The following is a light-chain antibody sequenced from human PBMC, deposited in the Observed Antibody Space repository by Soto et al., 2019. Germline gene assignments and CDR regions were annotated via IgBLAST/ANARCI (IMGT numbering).Light chain of an antibody. CDR1: QDIGQY. V-gene: IGKV1-27*01. CDR2: YVS. Sequence: DIQMTQSPSSLSASVGDRVTLTCRASQDIGQYLAWYQQRPGKVPKLLIYYVSNLQSGVPSRFSGSGSGTEFTLSISSLQPEDVATYYCLKYTKDAPGTFGQATKVEI. J-gene: IGKJ1*01. CDR3: LKYTKDAPGT.